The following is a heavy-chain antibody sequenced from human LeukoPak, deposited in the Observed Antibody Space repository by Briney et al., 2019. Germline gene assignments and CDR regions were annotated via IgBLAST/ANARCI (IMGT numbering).Heavy chain of an antibody. CDR2: IYYSGST. Sequence: SETLSLTCTVSGGSITSYHYSWIRQPPGKGLEWIGYIYYSGSTNYNPSLKSRVTISVDTSKNQFSLKLSSVTAADTAVYYCARGGSGTYYHYWGQGALVTVSS. CDR1: GGSITSYH. CDR3: ARGGSGTYYHY. D-gene: IGHD1-26*01. J-gene: IGHJ4*02. V-gene: IGHV4-59*01.